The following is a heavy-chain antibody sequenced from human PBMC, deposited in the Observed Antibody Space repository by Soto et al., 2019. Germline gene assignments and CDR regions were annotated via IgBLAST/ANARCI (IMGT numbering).Heavy chain of an antibody. Sequence: QVQLVQSGAEVKKPGSSVKVSYKASGVTFTSETISWVRQAPGQGLEWMGGIIPLFGAANYAQKFQGRVTITADESTSTVYMELSSLRSDDMAVYYCATELGENPASPFDSWGQGTLVTVSS. D-gene: IGHD2-21*01. CDR1: GVTFTSET. CDR2: IIPLFGAA. V-gene: IGHV1-69*01. CDR3: ATELGENPASPFDS. J-gene: IGHJ4*02.